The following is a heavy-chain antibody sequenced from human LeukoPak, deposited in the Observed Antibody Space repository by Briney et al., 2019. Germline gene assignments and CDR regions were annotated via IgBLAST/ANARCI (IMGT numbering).Heavy chain of an antibody. D-gene: IGHD3-22*01. CDR2: IYTSGST. CDR3: ARGRGSYYDSSGYYVWFDP. Sequence: SETLSLTCTVSGGSISSYYWSWLRQPAGKGLEWIGRIYTSGSTNYNPSLKSRVTMSVDTSKNQFSLKLSSVTAADTAVYYCARGRGSYYDSSGYYVWFDPWGQGALVTVSS. CDR1: GGSISSYY. J-gene: IGHJ5*02. V-gene: IGHV4-4*07.